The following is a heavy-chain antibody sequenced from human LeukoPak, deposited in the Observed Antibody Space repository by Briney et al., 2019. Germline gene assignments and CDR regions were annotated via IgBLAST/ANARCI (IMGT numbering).Heavy chain of an antibody. Sequence: ASVKVSCKASGYTFTSYGISWVRQAPGQGLEWMGWISAYNGNTNYAQKLQGRVTMTTDTSTSTAYMELRSLRSDDTAVYYCARDFENYYGSGSYYKAPWFDPWGQGTLVTVSS. V-gene: IGHV1-18*01. CDR3: ARDFENYYGSGSYYKAPWFDP. CDR2: ISAYNGNT. CDR1: GYTFTSYG. J-gene: IGHJ5*02. D-gene: IGHD3-10*01.